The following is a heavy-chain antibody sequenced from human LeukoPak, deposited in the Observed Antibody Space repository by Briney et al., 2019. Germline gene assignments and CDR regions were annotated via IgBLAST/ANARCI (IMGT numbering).Heavy chain of an antibody. Sequence: GRSLRLSCAASGFTFSSYAMHWVRQAPGKGLEGVAVISYDGSNKYYADSVKGRFTISRDNSKNTLYLQMNSLRAADTAVYYCARDRYCSSTSCYNWFDPWGQGTLVTVSS. D-gene: IGHD2-2*01. J-gene: IGHJ5*02. CDR2: ISYDGSNK. CDR3: ARDRYCSSTSCYNWFDP. V-gene: IGHV3-30-3*01. CDR1: GFTFSSYA.